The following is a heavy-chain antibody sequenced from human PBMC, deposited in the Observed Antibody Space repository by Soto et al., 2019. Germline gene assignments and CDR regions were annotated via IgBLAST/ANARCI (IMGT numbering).Heavy chain of an antibody. CDR1: GFDFKKYG. Sequence: QEYLVESGGGVVQPGGSLRLSCKGSGFDFKKYGLHWVRQAPGKGLEWVAVIWHDGSIKYYVESVKGRFTISRDNANNTLSLQMHSLRVDDTGMYYCATEIRPYYFYALDVWGQGTTVTVSS. CDR2: IWHDGSIK. D-gene: IGHD3-10*01. CDR3: ATEIRPYYFYALDV. J-gene: IGHJ6*02. V-gene: IGHV3-33*01.